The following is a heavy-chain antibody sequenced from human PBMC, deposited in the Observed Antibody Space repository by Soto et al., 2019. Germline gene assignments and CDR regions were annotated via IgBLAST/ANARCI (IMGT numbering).Heavy chain of an antibody. Sequence: QVQLVQSGAEVKKPGSLVKVSCKASGGTFSSYAISWVRQAPGQGLEWMGGIIPIFGTANYAQKFQGRVTITADESTSTAYVELSSLRSEDTAVYYCAREGYCSGGSCYSWGQGTLVTVSS. CDR3: AREGYCSGGSCYS. D-gene: IGHD2-15*01. V-gene: IGHV1-69*01. CDR2: IIPIFGTA. J-gene: IGHJ4*02. CDR1: GGTFSSYA.